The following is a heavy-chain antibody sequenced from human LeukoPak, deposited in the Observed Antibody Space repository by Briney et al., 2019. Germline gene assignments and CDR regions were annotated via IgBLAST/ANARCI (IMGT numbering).Heavy chain of an antibody. J-gene: IGHJ5*02. CDR1: GGSISSGSYY. CDR3: ARQIRWLRYWFDP. CDR2: INHSGST. V-gene: IGHV4-39*07. D-gene: IGHD5-12*01. Sequence: PSQTLSLTCTVSGGSISSGSYYWSWIRQPPGTGLEWIGEINHSGSTNYNPSLKSRVTISVDTSKNQFSLKLSSVTAADTAVHYCARQIRWLRYWFDPWGQGTLVTVSS.